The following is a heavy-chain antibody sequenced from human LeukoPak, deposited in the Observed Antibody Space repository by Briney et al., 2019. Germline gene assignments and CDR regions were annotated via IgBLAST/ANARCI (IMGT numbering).Heavy chain of an antibody. V-gene: IGHV1-18*01. CDR1: GYTFTSYG. D-gene: IGHD3-22*01. Sequence: ASVKVSCKASGYTFTSYGISWVRQAPGQGLEWVGWISAYNGNTNYAQKLQGRVTMTTDTSTSTAYMELRSLRSDDTAVYYCATEVWYYYDSSGYYPNFHFDYWGQGTLVTVSS. CDR2: ISAYNGNT. CDR3: ATEVWYYYDSSGYYPNFHFDY. J-gene: IGHJ4*02.